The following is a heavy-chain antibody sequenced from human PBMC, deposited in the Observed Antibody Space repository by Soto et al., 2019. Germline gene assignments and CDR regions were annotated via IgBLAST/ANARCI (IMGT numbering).Heavy chain of an antibody. J-gene: IGHJ6*02. D-gene: IGHD3-22*01. CDR3: AKALDLAGDEYDSSGYYFIYYYYGMDV. V-gene: IGHV3-30*18. CDR2: ISYDGSNK. CDR1: GFTFSSYG. Sequence: PGGSLRLSCAASGFTFSSYGMHWVRQAPGKGLEWVAVISYDGSNKYYADSVKGRFTISRDNSKNTLYLQMNSLRAEDTAVYYCAKALDLAGDEYDSSGYYFIYYYYGMDVWGQGTTVTVSS.